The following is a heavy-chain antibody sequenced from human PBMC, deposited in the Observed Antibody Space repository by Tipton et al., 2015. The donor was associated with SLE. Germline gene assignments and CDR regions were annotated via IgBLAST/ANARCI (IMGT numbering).Heavy chain of an antibody. J-gene: IGHJ6*03. V-gene: IGHV3-49*03. CDR3: TRFVDGRGSYYYYYRDV. Sequence: LSLTCAVYGGSFRDYCWNWIRQPPGKGLEWVGFIRTKTFGGTTEYAASVKGRFTISRDDSKRIAYLQMNSLKNGDTSVYYCTRFVDGRGSYYYYYRDVWGKGTTVTVSS. CDR2: IRTKTFGGTT. D-gene: IGHD1-14*01. CDR1: GGSFRDYC.